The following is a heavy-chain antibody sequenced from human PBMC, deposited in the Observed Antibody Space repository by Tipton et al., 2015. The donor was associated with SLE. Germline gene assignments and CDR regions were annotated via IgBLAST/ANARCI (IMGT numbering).Heavy chain of an antibody. Sequence: QSGAEVKKPGASVKVSCKASGYTFTSYYMHWVRQAPGQGLEWMGIINPSGGSTSYAQKFQGRVTMTRDTSTSTVYMELSSLRSEDTAVYYCARGGITGTPYNWFDPWGQGTLVTVSS. CDR3: ARGGITGTPYNWFDP. CDR2: INPSGGST. D-gene: IGHD1-20*01. J-gene: IGHJ5*02. V-gene: IGHV1-46*01. CDR1: GYTFTSYY.